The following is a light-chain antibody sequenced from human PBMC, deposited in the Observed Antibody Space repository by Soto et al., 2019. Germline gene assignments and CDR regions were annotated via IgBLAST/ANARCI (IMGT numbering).Light chain of an antibody. J-gene: IGKJ1*01. Sequence: IQMTQSPSTLSASVGDLVTITCRASQDINKWLAWYQQKPGTAPKLLISKASILESGVPSRFSGSGSGTDYTLIISSLQPDDFATYFCQQDNSYSWSFGQGTKVDIK. CDR2: KAS. CDR1: QDINKW. CDR3: QQDNSYSWS. V-gene: IGKV1-5*03.